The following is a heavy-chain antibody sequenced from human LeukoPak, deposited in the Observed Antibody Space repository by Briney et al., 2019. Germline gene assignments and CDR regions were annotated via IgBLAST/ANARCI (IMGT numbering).Heavy chain of an antibody. CDR1: GFTVSSNY. Sequence: GGSLRLSCAASGFTVSSNYMSWVRQAPGKGLEWVSVIYIGGSTYYADSVKGRFTISRDISKNTLYLQMNSLRAEDTAMYYCARLGFVVPAVIFDYWGQGALVTVSS. V-gene: IGHV3-53*01. J-gene: IGHJ4*02. D-gene: IGHD2-2*02. CDR2: IYIGGST. CDR3: ARLGFVVPAVIFDY.